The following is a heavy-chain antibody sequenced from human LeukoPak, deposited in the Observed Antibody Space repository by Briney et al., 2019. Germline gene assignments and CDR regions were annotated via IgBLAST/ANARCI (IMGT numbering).Heavy chain of an antibody. J-gene: IGHJ4*02. CDR3: ATLQQPDNY. CDR1: GFTFKTHA. D-gene: IGHD6-13*01. CDR2: IDDSGVIR. Sequence: GGSLRLSCAASGFTFKTHAMSWVRQAPGKGLEWVSRIDDSGVIRSYADSVKGRFTISRDNAKNSLYLQMNSLRAEDTAVYYCATLQQPDNYWGQGTLVTVSS. V-gene: IGHV3-23*01.